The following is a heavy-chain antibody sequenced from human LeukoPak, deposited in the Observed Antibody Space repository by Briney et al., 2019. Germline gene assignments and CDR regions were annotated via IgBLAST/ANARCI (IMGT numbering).Heavy chain of an antibody. CDR3: AREDCSGDGCYSFDY. Sequence: PSETLSLTCTVFGGSISSYYWSWIRQPPGKGLEWIGYIYYSGSTNYNPSLKSRVTISVDTSKNQFSLKLSSVTAADTAVYYRAREDCSGDGCYSFDYWGQGTLVTVFS. J-gene: IGHJ4*02. D-gene: IGHD2-15*01. CDR2: IYYSGST. CDR1: GGSISSYY. V-gene: IGHV4-59*01.